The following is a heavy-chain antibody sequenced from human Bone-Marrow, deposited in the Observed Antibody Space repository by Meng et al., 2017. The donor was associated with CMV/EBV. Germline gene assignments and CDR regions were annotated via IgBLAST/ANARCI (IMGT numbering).Heavy chain of an antibody. D-gene: IGHD6-19*01. J-gene: IGHJ6*02. CDR1: GYTFTGYY. CDR2: ISAYNGNT. V-gene: IGHV1-18*04. Sequence: ASVKVSCKASGYTFTGYYMHWVRQAPGQGLEWMGWISAYNGNTNYAQKLQGRVTMTTDTSTSTAYMELRSLRSDDTAVYYCARPRYSSGWVNQNYYYYGMDVWGQGTTVTVSS. CDR3: ARPRYSSGWVNQNYYYYGMDV.